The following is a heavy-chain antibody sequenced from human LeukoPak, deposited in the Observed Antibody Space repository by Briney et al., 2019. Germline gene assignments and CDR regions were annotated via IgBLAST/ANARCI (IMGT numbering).Heavy chain of an antibody. CDR2: ISYDGSNK. J-gene: IGHJ4*02. D-gene: IGHD6-19*01. CDR3: ARGYTSSGWYRRRFDY. V-gene: IGHV3-30-3*01. Sequence: GRSLRLSCAASGFTFSSYAMHWVRQAPGKGLEWVAVISYDGSNKYYADSVKGRFTISRDNSKNTLYLQMNSLRAEDTAVYYCARGYTSSGWYRRRFDYWGQGTLVTVSP. CDR1: GFTFSSYA.